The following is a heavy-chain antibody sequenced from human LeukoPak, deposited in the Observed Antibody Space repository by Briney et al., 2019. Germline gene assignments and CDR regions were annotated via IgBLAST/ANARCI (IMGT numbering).Heavy chain of an antibody. CDR2: INGSGGTT. D-gene: IGHD4-17*01. Sequence: SGGSLRLSCAASGFTFSGYAISRVRQAPGKGLDGASDINGSGGTTYYADSVKGRFTISRDNSKNTLYLQMNSLRAEDTAVYYCANPPTVTKTRFDSWGQGTLVTVSS. CDR3: ANPPTVTKTRFDS. J-gene: IGHJ5*01. CDR1: GFTFSGYA. V-gene: IGHV3-23*01.